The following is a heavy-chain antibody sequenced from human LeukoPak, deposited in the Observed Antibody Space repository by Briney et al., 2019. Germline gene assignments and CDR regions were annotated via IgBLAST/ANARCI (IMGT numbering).Heavy chain of an antibody. CDR1: GFTFSSYS. D-gene: IGHD6-19*01. CDR3: ARSQWLVRGYFDY. Sequence: PGGSLRLSCAASGFTFSSYSMNWVRQAPGKGLEWVSSISSSSSYIYYAASVKGRFTISRDNAKNSLYLQMNSLRAEDTAVYYCARSQWLVRGYFDYWGQGTLVTVSS. V-gene: IGHV3-21*01. CDR2: ISSSSSYI. J-gene: IGHJ4*02.